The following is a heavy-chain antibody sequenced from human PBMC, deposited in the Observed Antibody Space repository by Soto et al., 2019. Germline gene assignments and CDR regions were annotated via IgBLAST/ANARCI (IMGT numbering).Heavy chain of an antibody. CDR2: VSIGGST. CDR1: GFTFSSDA. D-gene: IGHD2-15*01. V-gene: IGHV3-23*01. J-gene: IGHJ4*02. CDR3: AKRRGAGGHFDY. Sequence: GGSLRLSCAASGFTFSSDAMGWVRQGPGKGLEWVAVVSIGGSTHYADSVRGRFTISRDNSKNTLSLQMNSLTAEDTAVYFCAKRRGAGGHFDYWGQGALVTVSS.